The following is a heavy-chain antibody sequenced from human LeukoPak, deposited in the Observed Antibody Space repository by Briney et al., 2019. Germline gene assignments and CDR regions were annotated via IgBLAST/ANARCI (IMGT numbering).Heavy chain of an antibody. V-gene: IGHV3-30*18. Sequence: GGSLRLSCAASGITFTIAGMHWVRQVPGKGLEWVAVISSDGRNIYYADSVKGRFIISRDTSRNILFLQMNGLRADDTAIYYCANKEVVYYYYGMDVWGQGTTVTVSS. CDR1: GITFTIAG. CDR2: ISSDGRNI. D-gene: IGHD2-15*01. CDR3: ANKEVVYYYYGMDV. J-gene: IGHJ6*02.